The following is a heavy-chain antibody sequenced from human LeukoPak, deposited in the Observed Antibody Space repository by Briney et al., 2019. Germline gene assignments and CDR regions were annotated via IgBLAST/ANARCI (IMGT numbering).Heavy chain of an antibody. J-gene: IGHJ4*02. D-gene: IGHD6-19*01. CDR1: GFTFSSSA. Sequence: GGSLRLSCAASGFTFSSSAMSWVRQVPGKGLEWVAVISYDGNIKYYADSVKGRFTTSRDNSKNMLYLQMNSLSAEDTAVYYCARGPGYSSGWYVLSVDYWGQGTLVTVSS. V-gene: IGHV3-30-3*01. CDR3: ARGPGYSSGWYVLSVDY. CDR2: ISYDGNIK.